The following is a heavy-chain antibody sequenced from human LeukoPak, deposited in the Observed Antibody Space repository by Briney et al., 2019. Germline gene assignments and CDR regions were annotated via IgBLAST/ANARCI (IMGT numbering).Heavy chain of an antibody. CDR2: ISNSGST. CDR1: GGSISSSSDY. Sequence: PSETLSLTCTVSGGSISSSSDYWGWIRQAPGKGLEWIGSISNSGSTNYNPSLKSRVTISVDTSKNQFSLKLSSVTAADTAVYYCARGYCSGGSCYRALREPLFSAGRPNWFDPWGQGTLVTVSS. CDR3: ARGYCSGGSCYRALREPLFSAGRPNWFDP. V-gene: IGHV4-39*07. D-gene: IGHD2-15*01. J-gene: IGHJ5*02.